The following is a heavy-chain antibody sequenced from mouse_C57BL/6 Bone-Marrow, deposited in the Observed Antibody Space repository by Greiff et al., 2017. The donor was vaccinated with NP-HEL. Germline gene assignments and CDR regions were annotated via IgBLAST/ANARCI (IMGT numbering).Heavy chain of an antibody. CDR1: GFTFSSYG. CDR2: ISSGGSYT. D-gene: IGHD1-1*01. Sequence: DVQLVESGGDLVKPGGSLKLSCAASGFTFSSYGMSWVRQTPDKRLEWVATISSGGSYTYYPDSVKGRFTISRDNAKNTLYLQMSSLKSEDTAMYYCARGNYYGSSYVWFAYWGQGTLVTVSA. J-gene: IGHJ3*01. V-gene: IGHV5-6*01. CDR3: ARGNYYGSSYVWFAY.